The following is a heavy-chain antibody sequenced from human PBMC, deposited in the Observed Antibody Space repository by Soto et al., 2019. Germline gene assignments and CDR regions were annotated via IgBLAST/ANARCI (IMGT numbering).Heavy chain of an antibody. CDR3: TRQVPYSLGPQPDC. CDR2: FHNSGNP. Sequence: SETLSLTCSISGGSISGYHWNWIRQTPGKGVEWIGYFHNSGNPKYSSSLKSRVTISADKSISTAYLQWNSLKASDTAMYYCTRQVPYSLGPQPDCWGQGTLVTVSS. D-gene: IGHD4-4*01. CDR1: GGSISGYH. V-gene: IGHV4-59*08. J-gene: IGHJ4*02.